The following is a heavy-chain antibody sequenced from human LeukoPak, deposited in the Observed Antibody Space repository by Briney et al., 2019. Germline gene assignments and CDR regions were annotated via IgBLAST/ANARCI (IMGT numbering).Heavy chain of an antibody. CDR2: ISAYNGNT. D-gene: IGHD1-26*01. Sequence: ASVRVSCKTSADIFSSYAINWVRQAPGQGLEWMGWISAYNGNTNYAQKLQGRVTMTTDTSTSTAYMELRSLRSDDTAVYYCARVGVGATPPFDYWGQGTLVTVSS. CDR1: ADIFSSYA. V-gene: IGHV1-18*01. J-gene: IGHJ4*02. CDR3: ARVGVGATPPFDY.